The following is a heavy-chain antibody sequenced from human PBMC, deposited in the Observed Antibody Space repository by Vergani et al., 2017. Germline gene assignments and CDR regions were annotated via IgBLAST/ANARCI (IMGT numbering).Heavy chain of an antibody. J-gene: IGHJ4*02. CDR1: GGTFSSSA. CDR2: IIPIFGTA. D-gene: IGHD3-3*01. Sequence: QVQLVQSGAEVKKPGSSVKVSCKASGGTFSSSAISWVRQAPGQGLEWMGGIIPIFGTANYAQKFQGRVTITADESTSTAYMELSSLRSEDTAVYYWARGRLRFLEWFLPHFDYWGQGTLVTVSS. V-gene: IGHV1-69*01. CDR3: ARGRLRFLEWFLPHFDY.